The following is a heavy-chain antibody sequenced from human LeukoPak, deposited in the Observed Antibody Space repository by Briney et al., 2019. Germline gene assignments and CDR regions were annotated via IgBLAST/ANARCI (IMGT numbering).Heavy chain of an antibody. CDR3: ARTEYSSGWSDFDY. V-gene: IGHV3-7*01. Sequence: GVSLRLSCAASGFTFSSYWMSWVRQAPGKGLEWVANIKQDGSEKYYVDSVKGRLTISRDNAKNSLYLQMNSLRAEDTAVYYCARTEYSSGWSDFDYWGQGTLVTVSS. J-gene: IGHJ4*02. D-gene: IGHD6-19*01. CDR1: GFTFSSYW. CDR2: IKQDGSEK.